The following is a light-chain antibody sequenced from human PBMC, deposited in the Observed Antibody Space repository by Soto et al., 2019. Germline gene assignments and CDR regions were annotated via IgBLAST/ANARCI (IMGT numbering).Light chain of an antibody. CDR3: SSYTRNITPYV. J-gene: IGLJ1*01. V-gene: IGLV2-14*01. Sequence: QSALTQPASVSGSPGQSITISCTGTSSDIGNYNYVSWYQQHPGKAPKLMIFDVSNRPSGVSNRFSGSKSGNTASLTISGLQTEDEADYFCSSYTRNITPYVFGTGTKLTVL. CDR1: SSDIGNYNY. CDR2: DVS.